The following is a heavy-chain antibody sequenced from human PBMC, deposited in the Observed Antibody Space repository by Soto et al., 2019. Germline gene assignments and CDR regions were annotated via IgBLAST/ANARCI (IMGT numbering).Heavy chain of an antibody. CDR3: VRQGLDANFDF. D-gene: IGHD4-17*01. V-gene: IGHV3-74*01. CDR1: GFTFSGHW. Sequence: EVPLVESGGGLVQPGGSLRLSCAASGFTFSGHWMHWVRQAPGKGLVWVSRIKNDGAMTNYADSVRGRFSISRDNAKNTLYLQMDSLRAEDTAVYYCVRQGLDANFDFWGQGTLVTVSS. CDR2: IKNDGAMT. J-gene: IGHJ4*02.